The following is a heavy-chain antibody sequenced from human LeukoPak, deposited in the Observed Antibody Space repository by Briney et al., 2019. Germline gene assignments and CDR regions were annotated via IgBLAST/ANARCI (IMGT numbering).Heavy chain of an antibody. CDR1: GFTFSSYG. Sequence: GGSLRLSCAASGFTFSSYGMHWVRQAPGKGLEWVAFIRYDGSNKYYADSVKGRFTISRDNSKNTLYLQMNSLRAEDTAVYYCAKDIFDVELWGTFDYWGQGTLVTVSS. D-gene: IGHD3-16*01. J-gene: IGHJ4*02. CDR2: IRYDGSNK. V-gene: IGHV3-30*02. CDR3: AKDIFDVELWGTFDY.